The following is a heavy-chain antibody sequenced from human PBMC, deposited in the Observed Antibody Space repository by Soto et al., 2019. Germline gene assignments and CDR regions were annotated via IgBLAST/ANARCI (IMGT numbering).Heavy chain of an antibody. CDR3: ARDIGWSPLWEY. CDR1: GFSFSSYD. CDR2: ISYDGSDK. V-gene: IGHV3-30*03. Sequence: PGGSLRLSCAASGFSFSSYDMHWVRQAPGKGLEWVAMISYDGSDKYFSDSVKGRLTVSRDNSKNTLYLQMHSLRAEDTAVYYCARDIGWSPLWEYWGQGTPVTFSS. J-gene: IGHJ4*02. D-gene: IGHD1-26*01.